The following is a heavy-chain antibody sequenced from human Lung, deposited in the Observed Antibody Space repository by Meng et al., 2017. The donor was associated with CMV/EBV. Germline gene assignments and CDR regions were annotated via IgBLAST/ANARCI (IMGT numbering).Heavy chain of an antibody. CDR1: GFSFSSYW. CDR2: INRDGSSR. D-gene: IGHD2-15*01. CDR3: ARDVVEGSVWLGY. V-gene: IGHV3-74*01. Sequence: SCAASGFSFSSYWMHWVRQAPGKGLVWVSRINRDGSSRSYGDSVKGRFTISRDNGKNTLYLQMNSLRAEDTAVYYCARDVVEGSVWLGYWGQGTLATFPS. J-gene: IGHJ4*02.